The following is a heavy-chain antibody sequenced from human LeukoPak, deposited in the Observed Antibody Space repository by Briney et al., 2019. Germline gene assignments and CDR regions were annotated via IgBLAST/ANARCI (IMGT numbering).Heavy chain of an antibody. D-gene: IGHD3-9*01. V-gene: IGHV3-30*18. CDR2: TAHDGSNK. J-gene: IGHJ4*02. CDR3: ANGPHYNILTGYYKVRSHLDY. CDR1: GFSFSNYV. Sequence: GGSLKLSCAASGFSFSNYVMQWVRQVPGKGLEWVALTAHDGSNKYYADSVKGRFTISRDNSRSILYLQMNSLRPEDTAVYYCANGPHYNILTGYYKVRSHLDYWGQGTLVTVSS.